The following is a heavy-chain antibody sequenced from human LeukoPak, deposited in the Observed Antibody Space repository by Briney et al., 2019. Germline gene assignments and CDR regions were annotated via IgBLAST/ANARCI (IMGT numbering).Heavy chain of an antibody. D-gene: IGHD3-22*01. Sequence: SETLSLTCAVYGGSFSGYYWSWIRQPPGKGLEWIGEINHSGSTNYNPSLKSRVTISVDTSKNQFSLKLSSVTAADTAVYYCARGPRPITMIVVGGVWFDPWGQGTLVTVSS. CDR3: ARGPRPITMIVVGGVWFDP. V-gene: IGHV4-34*01. CDR1: GGSFSGYY. CDR2: INHSGST. J-gene: IGHJ5*02.